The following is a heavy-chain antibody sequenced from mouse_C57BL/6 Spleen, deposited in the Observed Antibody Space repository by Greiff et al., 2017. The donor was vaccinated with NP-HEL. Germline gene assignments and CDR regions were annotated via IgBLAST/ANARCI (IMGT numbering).Heavy chain of an antibody. D-gene: IGHD1-1*01. CDR2: IDPEDGDT. Sequence: EVQLQESGAELVRPGASVKLSCTASGFNIKDYYMHWVKQRPEQGLEWIGRIDPEDGDTEYAPKFQGKATMTADTSSNTAYLQLSSLTSEDTAVYYCTDDYYGSSYRFAYWGQGTLVTVSA. J-gene: IGHJ3*01. CDR3: TDDYYGSSYRFAY. CDR1: GFNIKDYY. V-gene: IGHV14-1*01.